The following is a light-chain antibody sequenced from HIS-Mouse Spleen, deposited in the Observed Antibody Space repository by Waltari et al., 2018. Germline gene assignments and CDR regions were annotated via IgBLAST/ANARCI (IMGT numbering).Light chain of an antibody. CDR3: SSYTSSSTF. V-gene: IGLV2-14*01. Sequence: QSALTQPASVSGSPGQSITISCTGTSSDVGGYNYVSWYQQHPGKAPKLMIYEVSNRPSGVSNRFSGSTSGNTASLTISGLQAEDEADYYCSSYTSSSTFFGTGTKVTVL. CDR2: EVS. J-gene: IGLJ1*01. CDR1: SSDVGGYNY.